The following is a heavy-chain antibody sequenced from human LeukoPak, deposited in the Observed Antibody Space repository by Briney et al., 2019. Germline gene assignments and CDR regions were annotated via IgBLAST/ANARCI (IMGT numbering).Heavy chain of an antibody. Sequence: ASVKVSCKVSGYTLTELSMHWVRQAPGKGLEWMGGFDPEDGETIYAQKFQGRVTMTEDTSTDTAYMELSSLKSEDTAVYYCATTADSSVHGYFDLWGRGTLVTVSS. J-gene: IGHJ2*01. CDR3: ATTADSSVHGYFDL. CDR1: GYTLTELS. CDR2: FDPEDGET. V-gene: IGHV1-24*01. D-gene: IGHD3/OR15-3a*01.